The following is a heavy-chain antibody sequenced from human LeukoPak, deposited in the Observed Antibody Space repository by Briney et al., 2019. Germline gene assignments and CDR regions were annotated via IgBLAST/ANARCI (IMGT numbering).Heavy chain of an antibody. CDR1: GFTFSSYE. D-gene: IGHD6-13*01. CDR2: MKYDGSEK. Sequence: GGSLRLSCAASGFTFSSYEMSWVRQAPGKGLGWVANMKYDGSEKYYVDSVKGRFTISRDNAKNSLYLQMNSLRAEDTAVYYCARDIEAAGLFLDYWGQGTLVTVSS. V-gene: IGHV3-7*01. CDR3: ARDIEAAGLFLDY. J-gene: IGHJ4*02.